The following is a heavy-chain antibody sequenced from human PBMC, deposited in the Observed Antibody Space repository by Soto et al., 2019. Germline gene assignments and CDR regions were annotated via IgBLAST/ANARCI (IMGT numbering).Heavy chain of an antibody. V-gene: IGHV3-11*01. J-gene: IGHJ4*02. CDR3: ARDLGYYDSSGYFDY. Sequence: GGSLRLSCAASGFTFSDYYMSWIRRAPGKGLEWVSYISSSDRIIYYSDSVKGRFIISRDNAKNSLYLQMNSLRAEDTAVYYCARDLGYYDSSGYFDYWGQGTLVTVSS. CDR1: GFTFSDYY. CDR2: ISSSDRII. D-gene: IGHD3-22*01.